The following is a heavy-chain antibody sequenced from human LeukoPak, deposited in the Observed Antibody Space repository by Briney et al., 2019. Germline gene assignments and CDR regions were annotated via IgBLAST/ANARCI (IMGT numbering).Heavy chain of an antibody. Sequence: PSDTLSLTCAVYGGSFSGYYWSWIRQPPGKGLEWIGEINHSGSTNYNPSLKSRVTISVDTSKNQFSLKLSSVTAADTAVYYCARDPFDYWGQGTLVTVSS. CDR1: GGSFSGYY. CDR3: ARDPFDY. J-gene: IGHJ4*02. CDR2: INHSGST. V-gene: IGHV4-34*01.